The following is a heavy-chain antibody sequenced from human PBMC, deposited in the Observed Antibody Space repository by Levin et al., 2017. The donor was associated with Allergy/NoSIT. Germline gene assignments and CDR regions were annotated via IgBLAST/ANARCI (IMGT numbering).Heavy chain of an antibody. D-gene: IGHD3-10*01. J-gene: IGHJ4*02. Sequence: GGSLRLSCAASGFSFDDYAMHWVRQAPGKGLEWVSAITWNNGNIGYADSVKGRFTISRDNAKNSLFLQMNRLRADDTAFYYCAKSISFSAGPGDCFDSWGQGTLVTVSS. CDR3: AKSISFSAGPGDCFDS. CDR1: GFSFDDYA. V-gene: IGHV3-9*01. CDR2: ITWNNGNI.